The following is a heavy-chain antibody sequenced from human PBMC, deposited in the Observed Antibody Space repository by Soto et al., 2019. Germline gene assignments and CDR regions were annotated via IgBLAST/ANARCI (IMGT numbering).Heavy chain of an antibody. J-gene: IGHJ4*02. CDR1: GFTFSRDA. D-gene: IGHD4-17*01. CDR2: ITDNGGRT. Sequence: GGSLRLSCAASGFTFSRDAMSWVRQAPGKGLEWVSLITDNGGRTYYADSVKGRFTISRDNRKNKLFLQMNSLRAEDTAVYYCAKERATTTAFDYWGQGVLVTVSS. V-gene: IGHV3-23*01. CDR3: AKERATTTAFDY.